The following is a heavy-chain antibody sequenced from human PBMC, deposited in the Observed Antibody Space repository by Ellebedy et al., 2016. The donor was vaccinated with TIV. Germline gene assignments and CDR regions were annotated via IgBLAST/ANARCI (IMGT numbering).Heavy chain of an antibody. CDR3: ARDIAAAGTSYYYYYYGMDV. V-gene: IGHV1-46*01. D-gene: IGHD6-13*01. CDR2: INPSGGST. Sequence: AASVKVSCKASGYTFTSYYMHWVRQAPGQGLEWMGIINPSGGSTSYAQKFQGRVTMTRDTSTSTVYMELSSLRSEDTAVYYCARDIAAAGTSYYYYYYGMDVWGQGTTVTVSS. CDR1: GYTFTSYY. J-gene: IGHJ6*02.